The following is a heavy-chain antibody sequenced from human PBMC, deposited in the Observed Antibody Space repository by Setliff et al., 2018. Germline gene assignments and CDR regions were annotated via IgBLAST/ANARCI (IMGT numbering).Heavy chain of an antibody. J-gene: IGHJ4*02. CDR3: AKDPKYRGVWPHPAYFDY. Sequence: SETLFLTCTVSGGSISSSSYYWGWIRQPPGKGLEWIGSIYYSGSTYYNPSLKSRVTISVDNSKNTVYLQVNSLRGEDTAVYHCAKDPKYRGVWPHPAYFDYWGQGALVTVSS. CDR1: GGSISSSSYY. V-gene: IGHV4-39*02. CDR2: IYYSGST. D-gene: IGHD6-6*01.